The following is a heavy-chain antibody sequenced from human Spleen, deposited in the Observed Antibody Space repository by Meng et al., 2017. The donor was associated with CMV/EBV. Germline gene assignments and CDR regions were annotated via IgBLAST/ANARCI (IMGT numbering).Heavy chain of an antibody. CDR1: FRGYY. V-gene: IGHV4-34*01. D-gene: IGHD5-18*01. J-gene: IGHJ6*02. CDR3: ARGLGYSYGYNYYYYGMDV. CDR2: INHSGST. Sequence: FRGYYWSWIRQPPGKGLEWIGEINHSGSTNYNPSLKSRVTISVDTSKNQFSLKLSSVTAADTAVYYCARGLGYSYGYNYYYYGMDVWGQGTTVTVSS.